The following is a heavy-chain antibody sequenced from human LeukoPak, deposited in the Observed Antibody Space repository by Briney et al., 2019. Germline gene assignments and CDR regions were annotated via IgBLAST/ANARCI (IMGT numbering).Heavy chain of an antibody. Sequence: GGSLRLSCAASGLTFSSYAMSWVRQAPGKGLEWVSAISGSGGSTYYADSVKGRFAISRDNSKNTLYLQMNSLRAEDTAVYYCAKSSVGRTTATTYFDYWGQGTLVTVSS. D-gene: IGHD4-17*01. CDR2: ISGSGGST. V-gene: IGHV3-23*01. CDR3: AKSSVGRTTATTYFDY. J-gene: IGHJ4*02. CDR1: GLTFSSYA.